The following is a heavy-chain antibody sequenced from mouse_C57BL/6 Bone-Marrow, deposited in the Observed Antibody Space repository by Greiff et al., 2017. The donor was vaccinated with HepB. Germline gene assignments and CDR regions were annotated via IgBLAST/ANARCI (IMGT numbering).Heavy chain of an antibody. Sequence: QVQLQQPGAELVRPGSSVKLSCKASGYTFTSYWMDWVKQRPGQGLEWIGNIYPSDSETHYNQKFKDKATLTVDKSSSTAYMQLSSLTSEDSAVYYCARRSNYEGVCWYFDVWGTGTTVTVSP. CDR2: IYPSDSET. CDR3: ARRSNYEGVCWYFDV. V-gene: IGHV1-61*01. D-gene: IGHD2-5*01. J-gene: IGHJ1*03. CDR1: GYTFTSYW.